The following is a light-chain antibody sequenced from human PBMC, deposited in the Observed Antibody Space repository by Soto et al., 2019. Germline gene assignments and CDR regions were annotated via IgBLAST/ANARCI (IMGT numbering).Light chain of an antibody. Sequence: QSALTQPASVSGSPGQSITISCTGTSSDVGGYNYVSWYQQHPGKAPKLMIYEVSNRPSGVSNRFSGSKSGNTASLTISVLQDEDEADYYCSSYTSSSTQVFGTGTKVTVL. V-gene: IGLV2-14*01. CDR1: SSDVGGYNY. CDR3: SSYTSSSTQV. J-gene: IGLJ1*01. CDR2: EVS.